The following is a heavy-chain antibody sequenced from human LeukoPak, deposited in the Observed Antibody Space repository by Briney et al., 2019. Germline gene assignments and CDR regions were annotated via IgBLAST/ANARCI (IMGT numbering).Heavy chain of an antibody. Sequence: PGGSLRLSCAAAGFTFSTYGMHWVRQAPGKGLEWVAFIRYDGSNKYYADSVKGRFTISRDNSKNTLYLQMNRLRAEDTAVYFCAKDKDPWKSTSISDFDYWGQGTLVTVSS. V-gene: IGHV3-30*02. D-gene: IGHD1-1*01. J-gene: IGHJ4*02. CDR2: IRYDGSNK. CDR3: AKDKDPWKSTSISDFDY. CDR1: GFTFSTYG.